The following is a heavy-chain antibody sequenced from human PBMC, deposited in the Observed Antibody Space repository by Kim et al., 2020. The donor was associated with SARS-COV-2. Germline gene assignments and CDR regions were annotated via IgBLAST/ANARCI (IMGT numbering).Heavy chain of an antibody. V-gene: IGHV1-2*06. D-gene: IGHD3-3*01. CDR3: ARERFRSATYYYGMDV. J-gene: IGHJ6*02. Sequence: ASVKVSCKASGFSISGYYIHWVRQAPGQGLEWMGRINPDNGGTNYAQKFQGRVAMTSDTSISTAYLEFNSLRSDDTAVFYCARERFRSATYYYGMDVWGQGTTVTVSS. CDR1: GFSISGYY. CDR2: INPDNGGT.